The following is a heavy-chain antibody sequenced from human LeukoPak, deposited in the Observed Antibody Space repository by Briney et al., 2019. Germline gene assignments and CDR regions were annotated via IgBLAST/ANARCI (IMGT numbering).Heavy chain of an antibody. V-gene: IGHV3-11*05. CDR1: GSSLSDYY. CDR2: ISSSSSYT. D-gene: IGHD1-26*01. Sequence: PGGSLRLSCAASGSSLSDYYMSWIRQAPGKGLEGISHISSSSSYTNYSDSVKGRFTISRDNAKNSLHLQMSSLRAEDTAVYYCARDSGSYYDYWGQGTLVTVSS. CDR3: ARDSGSYYDY. J-gene: IGHJ4*02.